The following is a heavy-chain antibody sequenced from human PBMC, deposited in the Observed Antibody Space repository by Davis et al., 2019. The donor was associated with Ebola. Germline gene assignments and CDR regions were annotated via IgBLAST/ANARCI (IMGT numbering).Heavy chain of an antibody. CDR3: ARDRGSGKYYFDY. CDR1: GFTFRTYG. D-gene: IGHD1-26*01. CDR2: IWYDGSYE. J-gene: IGHJ4*02. V-gene: IGHV3-33*01. Sequence: GGSLRLSCAASGFTFRTYGMHWVRQAPGKGLEWVAVIWYDGSYEYYADSVKGRFAISRDNSKNTLYLQMNSLGAEDTAIYYCARDRGSGKYYFDYWGQGTLVTVSS.